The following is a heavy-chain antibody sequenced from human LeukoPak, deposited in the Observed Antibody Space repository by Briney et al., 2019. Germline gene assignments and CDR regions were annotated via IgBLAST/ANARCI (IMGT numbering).Heavy chain of an antibody. CDR1: GFTFSSYA. V-gene: IGHV3-64*01. CDR2: ISSNGGST. J-gene: IGHJ4*02. Sequence: GGSLRLSCAASGFTFSSYAMHWVRQAPGKGLEYVSAISSNGGSTYYANSVKGRFTISRDNSKNTLYLQMGSLRAEDMAVYYCARGGYSSSWITSYYFDYWGQGTLVTVSS. D-gene: IGHD6-13*01. CDR3: ARGGYSSSWITSYYFDY.